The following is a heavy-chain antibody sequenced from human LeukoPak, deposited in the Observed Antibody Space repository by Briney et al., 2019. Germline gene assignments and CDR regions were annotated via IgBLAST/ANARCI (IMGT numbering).Heavy chain of an antibody. V-gene: IGHV3-64*01. CDR2: ISSSGGST. J-gene: IGHJ4*02. D-gene: IGHD3-10*01. CDR1: GFTFSSYA. Sequence: GGSLRLSCAASGFTFSSYAMHWVRQAPGKGLEYVSAISSSGGSTYYANSVKGRFTISRDNSKNTLYLQMGSLRAEDMAVYYCARSQLLWFGELNYYFDYWGQGTLVTVSS. CDR3: ARSQLLWFGELNYYFDY.